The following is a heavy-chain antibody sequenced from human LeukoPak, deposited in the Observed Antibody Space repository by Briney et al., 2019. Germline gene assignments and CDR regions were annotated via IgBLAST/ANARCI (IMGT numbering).Heavy chain of an antibody. Sequence: GGSLRLSCAASGFTFSDAWMSWVRQAPGMGLEWGGRIKSKTDGGTTDYAAPVKGRFTISRDDSKTTLYLQINSLKTDDTAVYYCTADMPTSSRASDYRGQGTLVTVSS. V-gene: IGHV3-15*01. J-gene: IGHJ4*02. CDR1: GFTFSDAW. D-gene: IGHD1-26*01. CDR3: TADMPTSSRASDY. CDR2: IKSKTDGGTT.